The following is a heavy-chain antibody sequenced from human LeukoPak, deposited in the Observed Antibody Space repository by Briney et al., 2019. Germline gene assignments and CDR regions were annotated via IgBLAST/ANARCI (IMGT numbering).Heavy chain of an antibody. D-gene: IGHD7-27*01. J-gene: IGHJ4*02. V-gene: IGHV3-7*03. Sequence: GGSLRLSCVASGFTFGKYWMSWVRQAPGKGLEWVANIKLDGSETYYVDSVKGRFTISRDNGKNSLYLQMNSLRAEDTAVYFCARDKESGDSYFDSWGQGTLITVSS. CDR2: IKLDGSET. CDR1: GFTFGKYW. CDR3: ARDKESGDSYFDS.